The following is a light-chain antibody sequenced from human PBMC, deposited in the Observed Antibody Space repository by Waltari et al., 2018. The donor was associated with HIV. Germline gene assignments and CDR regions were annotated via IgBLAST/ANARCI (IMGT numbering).Light chain of an antibody. CDR3: CSYAIGGTFV. CDR2: EVN. CDR1: SSDVGSYNL. Sequence: QSALTQPASVSGSPGQSITMSCTGTSSDVGSYNLVSWYHQHPGKAPQLIIYEVNKRPQGVKYRFAGFKSDNTASLTITGIQAEDEADYPCCSYAIGGTFVFGGGTKVTVL. J-gene: IGLJ2*01. V-gene: IGLV2-23*02.